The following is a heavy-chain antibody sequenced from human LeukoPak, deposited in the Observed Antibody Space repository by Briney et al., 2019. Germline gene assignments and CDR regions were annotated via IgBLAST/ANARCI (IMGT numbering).Heavy chain of an antibody. V-gene: IGHV4-61*08. CDR1: GGSISSGDYY. Sequence: SQTLSLTCTVSGGSISSGDYYWSWIRQPPGKGLEWIGYIYYSGSINYNPSLKSRVTISVDTSKNQFSLKLSSVTAADTAVYYCARGDSDYGDYVKYFDYWGQGTLVTVSS. J-gene: IGHJ4*02. CDR2: IYYSGSI. D-gene: IGHD4-17*01. CDR3: ARGDSDYGDYVKYFDY.